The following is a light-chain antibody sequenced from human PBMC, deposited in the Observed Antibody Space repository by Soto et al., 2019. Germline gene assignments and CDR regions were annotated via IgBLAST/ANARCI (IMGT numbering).Light chain of an antibody. J-gene: IGKJ1*01. Sequence: EIVMTQSPATLSVSPGERATLSCRASQSVSSNLAWYQQKPGQAPSLLIYGASTRATGIPAWFSGSGSGTEFTLTISSLQSEDFAVYYCQQYNNWPPATFVQGTKVEIK. CDR2: GAS. V-gene: IGKV3-15*01. CDR3: QQYNNWPPAT. CDR1: QSVSSN.